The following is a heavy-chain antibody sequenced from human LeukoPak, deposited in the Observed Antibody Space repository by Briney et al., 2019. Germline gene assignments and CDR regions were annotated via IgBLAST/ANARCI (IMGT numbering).Heavy chain of an antibody. V-gene: IGHV4-4*07. CDR2: IYSSGST. Sequence: SETLSLTCTVSGGSISSYYWSWIRQPAGKGLEWIGRIYSSGSTNYDPSLKSRVTMSVDTSKNQFSLKLSSVTAADTAVYYCAREVYSSGWYTSNYFDYWGQGTLVTVSS. D-gene: IGHD6-19*01. CDR1: GGSISSYY. J-gene: IGHJ4*02. CDR3: AREVYSSGWYTSNYFDY.